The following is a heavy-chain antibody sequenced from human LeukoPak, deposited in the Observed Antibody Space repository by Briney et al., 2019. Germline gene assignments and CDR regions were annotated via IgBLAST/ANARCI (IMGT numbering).Heavy chain of an antibody. J-gene: IGHJ4*02. CDR1: GFTFSSYA. Sequence: PGGSLRLSCAASGFTFSSYAMSWVRQAPGKGLEWVSAISGSGDRTYYADSVRGRFTISRDNSKTTLYLQMNSLRVEDTAVYYCAKDLMRYSGSYVFDYWGQGTLVTVSS. CDR2: ISGSGDRT. V-gene: IGHV3-23*01. D-gene: IGHD1-26*01. CDR3: AKDLMRYSGSYVFDY.